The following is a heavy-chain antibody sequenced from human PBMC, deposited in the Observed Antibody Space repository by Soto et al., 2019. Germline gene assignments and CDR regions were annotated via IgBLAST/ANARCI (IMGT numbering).Heavy chain of an antibody. CDR3: ARTYYDFWSGYYYSFDY. CDR1: GASISSSSYY. V-gene: IGHV4-39*01. D-gene: IGHD3-3*01. J-gene: IGHJ4*02. Sequence: ETLSLTGPVSGASISSSSYYWGWIRQPPGKGLEWIGSIYYSGSTYYNPSLKSRVTISVDTSKNQFSLKLSSVTAADTAVYYCARTYYDFWSGYYYSFDYWGQGTLVTVSS. CDR2: IYYSGST.